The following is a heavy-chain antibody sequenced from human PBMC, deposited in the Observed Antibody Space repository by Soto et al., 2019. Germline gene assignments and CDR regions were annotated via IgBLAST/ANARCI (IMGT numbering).Heavy chain of an antibody. CDR3: AKDWGGYSYGYLDY. V-gene: IGHV3-43D*03. Sequence: GGSLRLSCAASGFTFDDYAMHWVRQAPGKGLEWVSLISWDGGSTYYADSVKGRFTISRDNSKNSLYLQMNSLRAEDTALYYCAKDWGGYSYGYLDYWGQGTLVTVSS. CDR2: ISWDGGST. D-gene: IGHD5-18*01. CDR1: GFTFDDYA. J-gene: IGHJ4*02.